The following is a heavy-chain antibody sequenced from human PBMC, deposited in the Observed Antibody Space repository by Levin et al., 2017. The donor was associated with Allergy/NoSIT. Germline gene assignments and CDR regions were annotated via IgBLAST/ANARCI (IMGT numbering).Heavy chain of an antibody. CDR1: GFIFSDYN. Sequence: GESLKISCEASGFIFSDYNMHWVRQAPGKGLEWLAFIWYNDNNIFYGDSVRGRFTVSRDNSKNTVYLQMNSLRVEDTAVYYCARGNGNCDCMETGPNLGYWGRGTLVTVSS. D-gene: IGHD2-21*02. V-gene: IGHV3-33*01. J-gene: IGHJ4*02. CDR3: ARGNGNCDCMETGPNLGY. CDR2: IWYNDNNI.